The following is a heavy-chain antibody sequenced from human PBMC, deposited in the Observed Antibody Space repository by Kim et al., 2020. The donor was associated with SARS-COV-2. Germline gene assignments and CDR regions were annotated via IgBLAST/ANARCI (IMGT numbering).Heavy chain of an antibody. CDR1: GYTLRSHG. Sequence: GGSLRLSCAAPGYTLRSHGMHWVRQGPGKGLEWVVFIRYDGSNNYYADSVKCRFTISRDNSKNTLYLQMYSLKAEDTAVYYCPRGRRWPTLYYYAMDVLGQVTTVSVSS. V-gene: IGHV3-30*02. CDR2: IRYDGSNN. CDR3: PRGRRWPTLYYYAMDV. D-gene: IGHD2-15*01. J-gene: IGHJ6*02.